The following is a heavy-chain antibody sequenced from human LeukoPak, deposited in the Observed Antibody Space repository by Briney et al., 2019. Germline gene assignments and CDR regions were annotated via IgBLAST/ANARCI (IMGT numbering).Heavy chain of an antibody. CDR3: ARVFYGDYLNDPYGMDV. Sequence: GGSLRLSCAASGFTFSSYSMNWVRQAPGKGLEWVSYISSSSSTIYYADSVKGRFTISRDNAKNSLYLQMNSLRAEDTAVYYCARVFYGDYLNDPYGMDVWGQGTTVTVSS. CDR2: ISSSSSTI. CDR1: GFTFSSYS. D-gene: IGHD4-17*01. J-gene: IGHJ6*02. V-gene: IGHV3-48*04.